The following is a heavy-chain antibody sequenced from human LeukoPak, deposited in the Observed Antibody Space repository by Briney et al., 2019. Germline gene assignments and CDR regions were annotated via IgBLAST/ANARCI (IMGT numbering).Heavy chain of an antibody. CDR3: ARDGFDY. J-gene: IGHJ4*02. CDR1: GFTFSSYA. CDR2: ISSNGGST. Sequence: GGSLRLSGAASGFTFSSYAMHWVRQAPGKGLEYVSAISSNGGSTYYANSVKGRFTISRDNSKNTLYLQMGSLRAEDMAVYYCARDGFDYWGQGTLVTVSS. V-gene: IGHV3-64*01.